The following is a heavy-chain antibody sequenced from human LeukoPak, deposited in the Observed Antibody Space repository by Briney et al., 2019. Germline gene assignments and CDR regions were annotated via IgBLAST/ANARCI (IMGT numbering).Heavy chain of an antibody. D-gene: IGHD2-15*01. CDR1: GFTFNYFA. Sequence: GRSLRLSCAGSGFTFNYFAIHWVRQAPGKGLEWVAVTSFDGTNKYYADSVKGRFTISRDNAKNSLYLQMNSLRAEDTAVYYCARDAYCSGGSCYAFDIWGQGTMVTVSS. CDR2: TSFDGTNK. V-gene: IGHV3-30-3*01. CDR3: ARDAYCSGGSCYAFDI. J-gene: IGHJ3*02.